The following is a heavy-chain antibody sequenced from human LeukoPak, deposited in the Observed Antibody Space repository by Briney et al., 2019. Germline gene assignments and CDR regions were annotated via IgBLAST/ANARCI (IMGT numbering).Heavy chain of an antibody. Sequence: SETLSLTCTVSGGSISSGDYYWSWIRQPPGKGLEWIGYIYYSGSTYYNPSLKSRVTISVDTSKNQFSLKLSSVTAADTAVYYCARAYDFWSGYINWFDPWGQGTLVTVSS. J-gene: IGHJ5*02. CDR1: GGSISSGDYY. V-gene: IGHV4-30-4*08. CDR3: ARAYDFWSGYINWFDP. CDR2: IYYSGST. D-gene: IGHD3-3*01.